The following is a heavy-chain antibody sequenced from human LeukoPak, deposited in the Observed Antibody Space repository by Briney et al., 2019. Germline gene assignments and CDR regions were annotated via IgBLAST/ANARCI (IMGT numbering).Heavy chain of an antibody. CDR3: AREGYYASGSLYRAPNDY. CDR2: ISSSGSTI. D-gene: IGHD3-10*01. CDR1: GFTFSDYY. V-gene: IGHV3-11*04. Sequence: GGSLRLSCAASGFTFSDYYMSWLRQAPGKGLEWVSYISSSGSTIYYADSVKGRFTISRDNAKNSLYLHMNGLRAEDTAVYYCAREGYYASGSLYRAPNDYWGQGTLVTVSS. J-gene: IGHJ4*02.